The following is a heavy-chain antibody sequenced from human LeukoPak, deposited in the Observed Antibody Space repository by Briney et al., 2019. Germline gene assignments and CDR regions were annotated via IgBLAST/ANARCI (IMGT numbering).Heavy chain of an antibody. CDR2: IGGSGETT. Sequence: GGSLRLSCAASGFTFSTYGMSWVRQAPGKGLEWVAIIGGSGETTIYGDSVKGRLTISRDNSKSTLYLHMNSLRAEDTAIYYCAKPMQPYSSAWSAPFDYWGQGTLVTVSS. V-gene: IGHV3-23*01. CDR3: AKPMQPYSSAWSAPFDY. J-gene: IGHJ4*02. CDR1: GFTFSTYG. D-gene: IGHD6-19*01.